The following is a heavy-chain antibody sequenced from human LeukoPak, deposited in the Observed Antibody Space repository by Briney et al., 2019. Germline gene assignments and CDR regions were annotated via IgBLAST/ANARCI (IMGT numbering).Heavy chain of an antibody. Sequence: PGGSLRLSCEVSGFTFSHYAMYWVRQAPGKGLEWVSTISGSGTNTYYADSLKGRFAISRDDSKNTVFLQMNSLRADDTALYYCARDANAAGNYYIVVWGKGTMVTVSS. CDR2: ISGSGTNT. D-gene: IGHD1-1*01. J-gene: IGHJ6*03. CDR3: ARDANAAGNYYIVV. CDR1: GFTFSHYA. V-gene: IGHV3-23*01.